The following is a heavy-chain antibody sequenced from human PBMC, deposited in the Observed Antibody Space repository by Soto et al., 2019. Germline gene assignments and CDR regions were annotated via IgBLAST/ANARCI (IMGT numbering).Heavy chain of an antibody. CDR3: ARDFAYFDS. CDR2: VYHTGRT. CDR1: GGSFSVYY. D-gene: IGHD3-3*01. V-gene: IGHV4-34*11. J-gene: IGHJ4*02. Sequence: SETLSLTCAVYGGSFSVYYWSWIRQPPGKELEWIGYVYHTGRTSYNPSLKSRVSISMDTSKNQFSLNLDSVTAADTAVYFCARDFAYFDSWGQGTLVTVSS.